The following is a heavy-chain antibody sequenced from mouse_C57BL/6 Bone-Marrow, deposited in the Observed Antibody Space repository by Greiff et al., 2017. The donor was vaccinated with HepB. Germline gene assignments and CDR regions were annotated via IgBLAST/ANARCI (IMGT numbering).Heavy chain of an antibody. CDR3: TRDGDRDYWFAY. V-gene: IGHV5-9-1*02. J-gene: IGHJ3*01. CDR2: ISSGGDYI. CDR1: GFTFSSYA. D-gene: IGHD2-14*01. Sequence: EVQVVESGEGLVKPGGSLKLSCAASGFTFSSYAMSWVRQTPEKRLEWVAYISSGGDYIYYADTVKGRFTISRDNARNTLYLQMSSLKSEDTAMYYCTRDGDRDYWFAYWGQGTLVTVSA.